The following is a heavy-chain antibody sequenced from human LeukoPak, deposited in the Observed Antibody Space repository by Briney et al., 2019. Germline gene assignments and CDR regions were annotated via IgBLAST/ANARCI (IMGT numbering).Heavy chain of an antibody. J-gene: IGHJ3*02. Sequence: GGSLRLSCVASGFTFSKYWMSWVRQTPGKGLEWVANIKEDGSEKFYVDSVKGRSTISRDNGENSLYLQINSVRAEDTAVYYCAGCISKNCDDAIDIWGHGTMVTVSS. CDR2: IKEDGSEK. CDR3: AGCISKNCDDAIDI. D-gene: IGHD2-8*01. CDR1: GFTFSKYW. V-gene: IGHV3-7*01.